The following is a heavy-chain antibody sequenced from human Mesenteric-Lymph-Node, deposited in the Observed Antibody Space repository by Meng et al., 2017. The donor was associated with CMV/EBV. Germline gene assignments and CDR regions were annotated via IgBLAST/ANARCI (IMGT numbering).Heavy chain of an antibody. CDR3: ASNIAAAGRDFDY. V-gene: IGHV4-59*12. Sequence: GSLRLSCTVSNGPISSYYWNWIRQPPGKGLEWIGSIYHSGSTNYNPSLKSRVTMSVDTSKNQFSLKLSSVAAADTAVYYCASNIAAAGRDFDYWGQGTLVTVSS. D-gene: IGHD6-13*01. J-gene: IGHJ4*02. CDR1: NGPISSYY. CDR2: IYHSGST.